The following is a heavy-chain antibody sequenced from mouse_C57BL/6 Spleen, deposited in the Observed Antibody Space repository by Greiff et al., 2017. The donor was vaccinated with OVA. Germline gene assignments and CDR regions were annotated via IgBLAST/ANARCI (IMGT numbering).Heavy chain of an antibody. CDR3: ARSGHYYGSSLYAMDY. Sequence: QVQLQQPGTELVKPGASVKLSCKASGYTFTSYWMHWVKQRPGQGLEWIGNINPSNGGTNYNEKFKSKATLTVDKSSSTAYMQLSSLTSEDSAVYYCARSGHYYGSSLYAMDYWGQGTSVTVSS. D-gene: IGHD1-1*01. CDR2: INPSNGGT. V-gene: IGHV1-53*01. CDR1: GYTFTSYW. J-gene: IGHJ4*01.